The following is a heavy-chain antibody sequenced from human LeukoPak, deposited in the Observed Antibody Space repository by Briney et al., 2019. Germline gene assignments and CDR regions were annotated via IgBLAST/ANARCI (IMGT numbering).Heavy chain of an antibody. J-gene: IGHJ4*02. V-gene: IGHV3-23*01. CDR2: ISDTGGGT. Sequence: GGSLRLSCAASGFTFNYYAMTWVRQAPGKGLEWVSVISDTGGGTYYADSVKGRFTISRDNSKNTLYLQMNSLRAEDTAVYYCAKAIGNSGYAPSDYWGQGTLVTVSS. CDR1: GFTFNYYA. CDR3: AKAIGNSGYAPSDY. D-gene: IGHD5-12*01.